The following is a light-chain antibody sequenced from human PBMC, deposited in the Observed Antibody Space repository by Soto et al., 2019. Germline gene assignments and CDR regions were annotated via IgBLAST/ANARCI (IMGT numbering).Light chain of an antibody. CDR1: SSNIGENY. V-gene: IGLV1-51*01. J-gene: IGLJ1*01. CDR2: DNT. CDR3: GTWDSSLAAFV. Sequence: QSVLTQPPSVSAAPGQKVTSSCSGGSSNIGENYVSWYQQLPGTAPKFLIYDNTKRPSGIPDRVSGCKSGTSATLAITGLQTGDAADYYCGTWDSSLAAFVSGSGTKDTV.